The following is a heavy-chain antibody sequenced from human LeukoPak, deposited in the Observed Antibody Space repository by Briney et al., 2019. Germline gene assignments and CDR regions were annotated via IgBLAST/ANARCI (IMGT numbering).Heavy chain of an antibody. D-gene: IGHD5-24*01. V-gene: IGHV3-21*01. J-gene: IGHJ4*02. CDR3: ARREGLMATNYAY. Sequence: GGSLRLSCAASGFTFSSYSMNWVRRAPGKGLEWASSISSSSSYIYYADSVKGRFTISRDNAKNTLYLQMNSLRAEDTAVYYCARREGLMATNYAYWGQGTLVTVSS. CDR2: ISSSSSYI. CDR1: GFTFSSYS.